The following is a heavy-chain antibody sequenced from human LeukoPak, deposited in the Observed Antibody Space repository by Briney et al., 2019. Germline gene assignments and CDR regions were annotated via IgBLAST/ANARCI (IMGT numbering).Heavy chain of an antibody. CDR1: GYTLTELS. V-gene: IGHV1-2*02. CDR3: SRESKIGTTGGWFDP. D-gene: IGHD1-1*01. Sequence: ASVKVSCKVSGYTLTELSMHWVRQAPGKGLEWMGWINPSSGGTNYAQKFQGRVTMTRDTSISTAYMELSRLSSDDTAVYYCSRESKIGTTGGWFDPWGQGTLVTVSS. CDR2: INPSSGGT. J-gene: IGHJ5*02.